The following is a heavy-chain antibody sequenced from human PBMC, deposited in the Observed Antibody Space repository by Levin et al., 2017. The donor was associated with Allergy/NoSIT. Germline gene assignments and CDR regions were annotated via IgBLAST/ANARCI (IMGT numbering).Heavy chain of an antibody. V-gene: IGHV3-74*01. J-gene: IGHJ6*02. Sequence: LTGGSLRLSCTASRLTFSNYWMHWVRQAPGKGLVWVSGINSDESIATYADFVKGRFTISRDNAKNTLYLQMHSLRADDTAVYYCAGGRRNYDILAVKYNYYGMDVWGQGTTVTVSS. D-gene: IGHD3-9*01. CDR2: INSDESIA. CDR3: AGGRRNYDILAVKYNYYGMDV. CDR1: RLTFSNYW.